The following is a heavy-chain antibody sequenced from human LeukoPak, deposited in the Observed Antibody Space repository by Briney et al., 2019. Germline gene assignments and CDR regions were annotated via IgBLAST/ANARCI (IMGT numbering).Heavy chain of an antibody. V-gene: IGHV3-66*01. CDR2: IYSGGGT. CDR3: ARDVGYSSDDFT. D-gene: IGHD5-12*01. Sequence: PGGSLRLSCAASGFTVSSTYMSWVRQAQGNGLQWVSVIYSGGGTYYAASVKGRFTISRDNSNNTVFLQMNNLRVEDTAVYYCARDVGYSSDDFTWGQGVLVIVSS. CDR1: GFTVSSTY. J-gene: IGHJ5*02.